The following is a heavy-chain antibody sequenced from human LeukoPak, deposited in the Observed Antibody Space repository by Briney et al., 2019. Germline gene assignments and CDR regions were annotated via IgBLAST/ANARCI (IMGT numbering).Heavy chain of an antibody. V-gene: IGHV4-59*01. Sequence: PSETLSLTCTVSGGSISSYYWSWIRQPPGKGLEWIGYIYYSGSTNYNPSLKSRVTISVDTSKNQFSLKLSSVTAADTAVYYCARGRGSGSYDYFDYWGQGTLVTVSS. CDR3: ARGRGSGSYDYFDY. D-gene: IGHD1-26*01. J-gene: IGHJ4*02. CDR1: GGSISSYY. CDR2: IYYSGST.